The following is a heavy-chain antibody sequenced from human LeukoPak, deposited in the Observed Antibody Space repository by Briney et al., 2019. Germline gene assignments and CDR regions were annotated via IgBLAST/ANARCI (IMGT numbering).Heavy chain of an antibody. J-gene: IGHJ4*02. CDR3: AKDPDWDLLLKDHYFDY. D-gene: IGHD3/OR15-3a*01. CDR2: ISYDGSNK. CDR1: GFIFSNYA. Sequence: AGRSLRLSCAASGFIFSNYAMHWVRQAPGKGLEWVVVISYDGSNKYFADSVKGRFSISRDNSKNTLYLQMNSLRTEDTAVYFCAKDPDWDLLLKDHYFDYWGQGTLVTVSS. V-gene: IGHV3-30*18.